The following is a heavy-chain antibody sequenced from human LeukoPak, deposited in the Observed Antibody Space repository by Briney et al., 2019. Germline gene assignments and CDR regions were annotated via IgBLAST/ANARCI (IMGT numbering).Heavy chain of an antibody. Sequence: GGSLRLSCAASGFTFSSYWMAWVRQAPGNGLEWVANIKRDESEKYYADSVKGRFTISRDNAKNSLYLQMNSLSAEDSAVYYCARDSVGALDQWGQGTLVTVSS. V-gene: IGHV3-7*03. CDR3: ARDSVGALDQ. CDR1: GFTFSSYW. J-gene: IGHJ4*02. D-gene: IGHD1-26*01. CDR2: IKRDESEK.